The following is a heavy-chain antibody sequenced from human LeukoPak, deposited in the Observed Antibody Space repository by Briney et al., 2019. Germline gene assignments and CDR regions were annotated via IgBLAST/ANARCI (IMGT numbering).Heavy chain of an antibody. CDR2: IYYSGST. CDR1: GGSISSYY. J-gene: IGHJ5*02. D-gene: IGHD6-19*01. Sequence: SETLSLTCTVSGGSISSYYWSWIRQPPGKGLEWIGYIYYSGSTNYNPSLKSRVTISVDTSKNQFSLKLSSVTAADTAVYYCARDIAYSSGWYLGNFGWFDPWGQGTLVTVSS. CDR3: ARDIAYSSGWYLGNFGWFDP. V-gene: IGHV4-59*01.